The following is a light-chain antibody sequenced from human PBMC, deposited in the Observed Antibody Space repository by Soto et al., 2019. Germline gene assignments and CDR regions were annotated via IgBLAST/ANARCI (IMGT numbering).Light chain of an antibody. CDR3: QQYHTFWT. CDR2: DAS. V-gene: IGKV1-5*01. J-gene: IGKJ1*01. CDR1: QSIRGW. Sequence: DIQMTQSPSTLSASVGDRVTIACRASQSIRGWLAWYQQKPGKAPKLLIFDASTLESGVPSRFSGSGYGTEFTLTISTLQPEDFATYYCQQYHTFWTFGQGTKVDIK.